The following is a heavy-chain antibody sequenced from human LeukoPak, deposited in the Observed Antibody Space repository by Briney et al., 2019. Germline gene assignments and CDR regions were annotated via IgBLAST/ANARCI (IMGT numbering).Heavy chain of an antibody. CDR3: ARDRGFGQADV. CDR1: GFTFSGYW. CDR2: IKQDGSEK. Sequence: GGSLRLSCAAAGFTFSGYWMSWLRQAPGEGLEWVANIKQDGSEKYYVDSVKGRFTISRDNAKNSLYLQMNSLRAEDTAVYYCARDRGFGQADVWGKGTTVTVSA. V-gene: IGHV3-7*01. D-gene: IGHD3-10*01. J-gene: IGHJ6*04.